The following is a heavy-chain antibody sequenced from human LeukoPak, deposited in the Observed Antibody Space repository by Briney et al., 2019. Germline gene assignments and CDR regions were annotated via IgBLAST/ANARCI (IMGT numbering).Heavy chain of an antibody. Sequence: ASVKVSCKASGYTFTSYGISWVRQAPGQGLEWMGWISAYNGNTNYAQKLQGRVTMTTDTSTSTAYMELSSLRSEDTAVYYCAREGYDSSGYSNYYYYMDVWGKGTTVTVSS. D-gene: IGHD3-22*01. CDR1: GYTFTSYG. V-gene: IGHV1-18*01. CDR3: AREGYDSSGYSNYYYYMDV. CDR2: ISAYNGNT. J-gene: IGHJ6*03.